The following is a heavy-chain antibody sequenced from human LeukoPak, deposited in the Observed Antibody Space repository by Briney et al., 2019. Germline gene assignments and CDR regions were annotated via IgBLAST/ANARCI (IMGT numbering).Heavy chain of an antibody. J-gene: IGHJ4*02. CDR3: AMYRMVRGVMEDPFDY. CDR2: FDPEDGET. CDR1: GYTLTELS. D-gene: IGHD3-10*01. V-gene: IGHV1-24*01. Sequence: GASVEVSCKVSGYTLTELSMHWVRQAPGKGLEWMGGFDPEDGETIYAQKFQGRVTMTEDTSTDTAYMELSSLRSEDTAVYYCAMYRMVRGVMEDPFDYWGQGTLVTVSS.